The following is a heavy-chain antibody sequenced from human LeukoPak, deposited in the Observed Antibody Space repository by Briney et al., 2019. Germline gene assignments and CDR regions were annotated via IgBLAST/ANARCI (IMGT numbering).Heavy chain of an antibody. CDR1: GFTFSSAW. CDR2: IRSDGTA. CDR3: ARDGSYKLDY. D-gene: IGHD1-26*01. J-gene: IGHJ4*02. Sequence: GGSLRLSCAASGFTFSSAWMHWVRQTPGKRLVWISRIRSDGTATYADSVRGRFTISRDNAKNTLYLQMNNLRADDTGIYYCARDGSYKLDYWGQGALVTVSS. V-gene: IGHV3-74*01.